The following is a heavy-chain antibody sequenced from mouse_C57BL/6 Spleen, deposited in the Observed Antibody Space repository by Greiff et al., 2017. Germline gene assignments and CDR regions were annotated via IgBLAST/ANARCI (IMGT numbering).Heavy chain of an antibody. CDR1: GYAFSSSW. CDR3: ASLLPFAY. Sequence: VQLQESGPELVKPGASVKISCKASGYAFSSSWMNWVKQRPGKGLEWIGRIYPGDGDTNYNGKFKGKATLTADKSSSTAYMQLSSLTSEDSAVYFCASLLPFAYWGQGTLVTVSA. D-gene: IGHD2-10*01. J-gene: IGHJ3*01. CDR2: IYPGDGDT. V-gene: IGHV1-82*01.